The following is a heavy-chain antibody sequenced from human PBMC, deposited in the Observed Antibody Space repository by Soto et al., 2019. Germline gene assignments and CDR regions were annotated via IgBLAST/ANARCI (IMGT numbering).Heavy chain of an antibody. CDR2: ISYDGSNK. D-gene: IGHD3-22*01. J-gene: IGHJ3*02. V-gene: IGHV3-30*03. CDR1: GFTFSSYG. CDR3: ASEVVITRHDAFDI. Sequence: GSLRLSCAASGFTFSSYGMHWVRQAPGKGLEWVAVISYDGSNKYYADSVKGRFTISRDNSKNTLYLQMNSLRAEDTAVYYCASEVVITRHDAFDIWGQGTMVTVSS.